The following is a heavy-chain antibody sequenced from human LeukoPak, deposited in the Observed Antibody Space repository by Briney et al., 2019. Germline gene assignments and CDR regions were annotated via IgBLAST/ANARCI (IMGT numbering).Heavy chain of an antibody. CDR1: GFTFSSYA. D-gene: IGHD3-10*01. Sequence: GGSLRLSCAASGFTFSSYAMHWVRQAPGKGLEWVAVISYDGSNKYYADSVKGRFTISRDNSKNTLYLQMNSLRAEDTAVYYCARKYGSGSYSDYWGQGTLVTVSS. J-gene: IGHJ4*02. V-gene: IGHV3-30-3*01. CDR2: ISYDGSNK. CDR3: ARKYGSGSYSDY.